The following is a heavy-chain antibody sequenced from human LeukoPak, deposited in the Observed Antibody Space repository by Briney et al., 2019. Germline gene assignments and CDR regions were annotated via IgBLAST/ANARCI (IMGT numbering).Heavy chain of an antibody. V-gene: IGHV1-18*01. Sequence: ASVKVSCKASGYTFTSYGISWVRQAPGQGLEWMGWISAYNGNTNYAQKLQGRVTMTTDTSTSTAYMELRSLRSDDTAVYYCAREHIAARLGGGFDYWGQGTLVTVSS. CDR3: AREHIAARLGGGFDY. J-gene: IGHJ4*02. CDR1: GYTFTSYG. CDR2: ISAYNGNT. D-gene: IGHD6-6*01.